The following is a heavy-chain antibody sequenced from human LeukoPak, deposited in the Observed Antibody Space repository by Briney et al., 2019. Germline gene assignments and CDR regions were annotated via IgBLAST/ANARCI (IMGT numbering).Heavy chain of an antibody. Sequence: SVKVSCKASGGTFSSYAISWVRQAPGQGLEWMGRIIPIFGTANYAQKFQGRVTITTDESTSTAYMELSSLRSEDTAVYYCAREGYYYDSSGGDAFDIWGQGTMVTVSS. CDR2: IIPIFGTA. V-gene: IGHV1-69*05. CDR3: AREGYYYDSSGGDAFDI. CDR1: GGTFSSYA. J-gene: IGHJ3*02. D-gene: IGHD3-22*01.